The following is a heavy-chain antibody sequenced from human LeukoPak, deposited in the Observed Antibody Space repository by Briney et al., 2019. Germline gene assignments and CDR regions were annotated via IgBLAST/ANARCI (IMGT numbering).Heavy chain of an antibody. J-gene: IGHJ5*02. Sequence: ASVMVSCKASGYTFINYGSSWVRLVPGQGREWVGWVSPVNGNTSYQQKFPRRVTMTTHTFTTTAFMEVRSLRSDDPAVYYFATVHFLRFALWGQGTLVTASS. CDR3: ATVHFLRFAL. CDR1: GYTFINYG. V-gene: IGHV1-18*01. D-gene: IGHD2/OR15-2a*01. CDR2: VSPVNGNT.